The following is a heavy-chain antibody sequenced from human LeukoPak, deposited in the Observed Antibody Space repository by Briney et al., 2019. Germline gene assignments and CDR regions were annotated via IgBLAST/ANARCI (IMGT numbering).Heavy chain of an antibody. CDR1: GYSFTSYW. D-gene: IGHD2-2*01. J-gene: IGHJ5*02. CDR3: ARLGVPGVASRNWFDP. CDR2: IYPGDSDT. V-gene: IGHV5-51*01. Sequence: GESLKISCKGSGYSFTSYWIGWVRQMPGKGLEWMGIIYPGDSDTRYSPSFQGQVTISADKSISTAYLQWSSLKASDTAMYYCARLGVPGVASRNWFDPWGQGTLVTVSS.